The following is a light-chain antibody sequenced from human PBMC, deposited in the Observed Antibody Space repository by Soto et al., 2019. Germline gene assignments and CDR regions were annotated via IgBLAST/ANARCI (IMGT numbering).Light chain of an antibody. V-gene: IGKV3-20*01. CDR1: QSVANNY. J-gene: IGKJ4*01. Sequence: EIVLTQSPGTLSLSPGERATLSCRASQSVANNYLAWYQQKPGQAPRFLIYDASSRATGIPDRFSGSGSGTDFTLTISRLEPGDFAVYYCEQYGTTPLTFGGGTKVEIK. CDR3: EQYGTTPLT. CDR2: DAS.